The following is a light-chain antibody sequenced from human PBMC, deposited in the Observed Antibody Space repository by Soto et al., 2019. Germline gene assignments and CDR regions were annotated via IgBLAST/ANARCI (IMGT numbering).Light chain of an antibody. CDR3: GTWDSSLSVGPSWV. CDR2: DNN. J-gene: IGLJ3*02. CDR1: RSNFGSNY. Sequence: QSVLTQPPSVSAAPGQKVTISCYGSRSNFGSNYVTWYQQVPGTAPKLLIYDNNKRPSGIPDRFSGSKSGTSATLGITGLQTGDKADYYCGTWDSSLSVGPSWVFGGGTKVTVL. V-gene: IGLV1-51*01.